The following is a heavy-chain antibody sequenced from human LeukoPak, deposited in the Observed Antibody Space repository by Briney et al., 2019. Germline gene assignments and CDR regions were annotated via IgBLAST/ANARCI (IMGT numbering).Heavy chain of an antibody. CDR1: GVSISSGSYY. CDR3: ARDAPPAYCSGGSCYFDY. D-gene: IGHD2-15*01. CDR2: VYTSGST. Sequence: PSGTLSLTCTVAGVSISSGSYYWSWIRQPAGKGLEWIGRVYTSGSTDYNPSLKSRVTISFDTTNNQFSLNLSSVTAADTAVYYCARDAPPAYCSGGSCYFDYWGQGTLVTVSS. J-gene: IGHJ4*02. V-gene: IGHV4-61*02.